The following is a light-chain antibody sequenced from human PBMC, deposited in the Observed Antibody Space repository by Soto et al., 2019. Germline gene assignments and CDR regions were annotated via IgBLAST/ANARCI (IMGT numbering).Light chain of an antibody. CDR2: DVS. CDR1: SSDVGGNKY. CDR3: SSYTSSSTLV. Sequence: QSALTQPASVSGSPGQSITISCTGSSSDVGGNKYVSWYQQYPGKAPKLMICDVSNRPSGVSNRFSGSKSGNTASLTISGLQAEDEADYYCSSYTSSSTLVFGTGTKLTVL. V-gene: IGLV2-14*01. J-gene: IGLJ1*01.